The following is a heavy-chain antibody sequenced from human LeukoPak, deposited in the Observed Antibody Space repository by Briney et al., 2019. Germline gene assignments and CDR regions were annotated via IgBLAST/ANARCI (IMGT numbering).Heavy chain of an antibody. D-gene: IGHD1-26*01. J-gene: IGHJ4*02. V-gene: IGHV3-23*01. Sequence: GGSLRLSCAASGFTFSSYAMSWVRQAPGKGLEWVSAISGSGGSTYYADSVKGRFTISRDNSKNTLYLQMNSLRAEDTAVYYCARGPRGSYSVDYWGQGTLVTVSS. CDR2: ISGSGGST. CDR1: GFTFSSYA. CDR3: ARGPRGSYSVDY.